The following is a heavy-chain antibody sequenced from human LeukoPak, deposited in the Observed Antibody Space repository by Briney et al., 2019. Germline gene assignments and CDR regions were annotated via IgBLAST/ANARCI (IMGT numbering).Heavy chain of an antibody. Sequence: GGSLRLSCAASGFTFDDYGMSWVRQAPGKGLEWVSGINWNGGSTGYADSVKGRFTISRDNAKNSLYLQMNSLRAEDTALYYCARVLVRNWNDGGTDDIDYWGQGTLVTVSS. V-gene: IGHV3-20*04. CDR2: INWNGGST. CDR3: ARVLVRNWNDGGTDDIDY. CDR1: GFTFDDYG. D-gene: IGHD1-1*01. J-gene: IGHJ4*02.